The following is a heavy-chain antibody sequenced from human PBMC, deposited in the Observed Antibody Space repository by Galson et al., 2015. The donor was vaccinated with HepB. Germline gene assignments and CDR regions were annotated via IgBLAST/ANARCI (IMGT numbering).Heavy chain of an antibody. Sequence: SLRLSCAASGFTFSNYAMSWVRQAPGKGLEWVSGISSGGGSTYYADSVKGRFTISRDNSKNTLYLQMNSLRAEDTAVYYCAKVGRGVPYYFDYWGQGTLVTVSS. CDR2: ISSGGGST. D-gene: IGHD3-10*01. CDR3: AKVGRGVPYYFDY. CDR1: GFTFSNYA. J-gene: IGHJ4*02. V-gene: IGHV3-23*01.